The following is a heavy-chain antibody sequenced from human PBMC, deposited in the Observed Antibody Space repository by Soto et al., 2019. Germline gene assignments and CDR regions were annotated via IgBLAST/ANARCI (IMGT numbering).Heavy chain of an antibody. CDR2: IIPTFGTA. J-gene: IGHJ6*02. CDR3: AGNWSMVV. CDR1: GGTFSSYA. V-gene: IGHV1-69*12. D-gene: IGHD3-3*01. Sequence: QVQLVQSGAEVKKPGSSVKVSCKASGGTFSSYAISWVRQAPGQGLEWMGGIIPTFGTANYAPKFQGRVTITAHEATSPDYMELSSLRSEDTTVYYCAGNWSMVVRGQGPTVTGPS.